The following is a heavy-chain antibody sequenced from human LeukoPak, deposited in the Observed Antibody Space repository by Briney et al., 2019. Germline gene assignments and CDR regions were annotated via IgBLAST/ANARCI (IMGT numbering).Heavy chain of an antibody. V-gene: IGHV1-18*04. CDR1: GYTFSGYY. D-gene: IGHD3-16*01. CDR2: ISAYNGNT. J-gene: IGHJ6*03. Sequence: ASVKVSCKASGYTFSGYYMHWVRQAPGQGLEWMGWISAYNGNTNYAQKLQGRVTMTTDTSTSTAYMELRSLRSDDTAVYYCARGDSVRGVVGGLDFYYYYYMDVWGKGTTVTISS. CDR3: ARGDSVRGVVGGLDFYYYYYMDV.